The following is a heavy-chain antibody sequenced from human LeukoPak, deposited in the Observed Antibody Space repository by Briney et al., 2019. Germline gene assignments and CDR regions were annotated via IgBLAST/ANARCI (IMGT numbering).Heavy chain of an antibody. Sequence: ETLSLTCTVSGGSISGYYWSWIRQPPGKGLEWVSATSSSDAGTYYADSVRGRFTISRDNSKNTLYLQMNSLRAEDAAVYYCARAPVTSCRGVYCYPFDYWGQGTLVTVSS. CDR2: TSSSDAGT. CDR3: ARAPVTSCRGVYCYPFDY. D-gene: IGHD2-21*01. J-gene: IGHJ4*02. V-gene: IGHV3-23*01. CDR1: GGSISGYY.